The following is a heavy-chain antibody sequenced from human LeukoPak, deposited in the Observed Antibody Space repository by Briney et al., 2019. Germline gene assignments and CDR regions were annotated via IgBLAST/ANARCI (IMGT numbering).Heavy chain of an antibody. CDR3: AGSITMVRGKNWFDP. Sequence: SQTLSLTCTVSGGSISSGSYYWSWIRQPAGKGLEWIGRIYTSGSTNYNPSLKSRVTISVDTSKNQFSLKLSSVTAADTAVYYCAGSITMVRGKNWFDPWGQGTLVTVSS. V-gene: IGHV4-61*02. J-gene: IGHJ5*02. CDR1: GGSISSGSYY. CDR2: IYTSGST. D-gene: IGHD3-10*01.